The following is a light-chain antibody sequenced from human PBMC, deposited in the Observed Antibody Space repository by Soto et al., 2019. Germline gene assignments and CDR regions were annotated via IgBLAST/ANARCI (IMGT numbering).Light chain of an antibody. CDR3: HQRSKWPIA. CDR2: VAS. V-gene: IGKV3-11*01. Sequence: VSQSVRSYLAWYQHRXCQAPRLLSYVASXRANGIPARFIGRGYATDFSLSVRSLETEDFAVYYCHQRSKWPIAVGQGTRVEIK. J-gene: IGKJ5*01. CDR1: QSVRSY.